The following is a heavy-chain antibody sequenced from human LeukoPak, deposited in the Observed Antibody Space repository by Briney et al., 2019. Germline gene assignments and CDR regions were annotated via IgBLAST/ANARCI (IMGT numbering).Heavy chain of an antibody. J-gene: IGHJ5*02. CDR1: GFTFSTYG. Sequence: GGSLRLSCAPSGFTFSTYGMHWVRQAPGKGLEWVAFIRYEGSTRFYADSVKGRFTISRDNSKNTLYLQMNSLRAEDTAVYYCAKNKQWGSGYQITWGQGTLVTVSS. D-gene: IGHD3-22*01. CDR2: IRYEGSTR. V-gene: IGHV3-30*02. CDR3: AKNKQWGSGYQIT.